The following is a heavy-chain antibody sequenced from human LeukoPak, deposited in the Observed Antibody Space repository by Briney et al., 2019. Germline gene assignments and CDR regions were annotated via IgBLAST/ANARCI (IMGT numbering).Heavy chain of an antibody. CDR2: ISGSGGNT. D-gene: IGHD5-24*01. Sequence: GGSLRLSCAASGFTFSDYAMNWVRQAPGKGLEWVSTISGSGGNTYYAGSVKGRFTISRDNAKNSLYLQMNSLRAEDTAIYYCTRVGYIDEGIDYWGQGTLVTVSS. CDR3: TRVGYIDEGIDY. J-gene: IGHJ4*02. CDR1: GFTFSDYA. V-gene: IGHV3-23*01.